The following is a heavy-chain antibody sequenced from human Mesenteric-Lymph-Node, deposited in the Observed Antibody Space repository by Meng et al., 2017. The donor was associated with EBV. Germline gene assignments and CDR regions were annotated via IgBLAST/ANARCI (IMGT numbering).Heavy chain of an antibody. CDR1: GDSVSSSSAA. V-gene: IGHV6-1*01. CDR3: ARGATSVFDL. D-gene: IGHD3-16*01. Sequence: QVQLQQSGPGLVKPSQXLSLTCVISGDSVSSSSAAWTWIRQSPSRGLERLGRTYYRSKWYNDYAVFVKSRITINPDTSKNQFSLQLNSVTPEDTAVYYCARGATSVFDLWGRGTLVTVSS. J-gene: IGHJ2*01. CDR2: TYYRSKWYN.